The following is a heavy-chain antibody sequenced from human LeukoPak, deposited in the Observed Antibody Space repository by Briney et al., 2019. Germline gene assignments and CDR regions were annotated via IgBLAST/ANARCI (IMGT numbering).Heavy chain of an antibody. CDR2: SRNKANHNIN. D-gene: IGHD6-19*01. CDR3: VTSVAAGSFTQ. Sequence: GGSLRLSCALSRFTFSNNYIECDRPAPGRGRGWVGRSRNKANHNINEYSASVKGRFTISSADSRKSLYVQINSMQSEDTAMYNCVTSVAAGSFTQWARGTLVTVSS. V-gene: IGHV3-72*01. J-gene: IGHJ4*02. CDR1: RFTFSNNY.